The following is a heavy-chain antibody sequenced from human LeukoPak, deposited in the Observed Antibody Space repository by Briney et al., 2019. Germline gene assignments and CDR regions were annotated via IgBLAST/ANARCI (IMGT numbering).Heavy chain of an antibody. CDR2: ISPSSGGT. J-gene: IGHJ5*02. V-gene: IGHV1-2*02. D-gene: IGHD3-22*01. Sequence: GASVRVSCKASGYTFSVYYMHWVRQAPGQGLEWMGWISPSSGGTNYAQNFQGRVTMTRDTSISPAYMELSRLRFDDTAVYYCARGVLAGYDDSGSPFYNRFDPWGQGTLVTVSS. CDR3: ARGVLAGYDDSGSPFYNRFDP. CDR1: GYTFSVYY.